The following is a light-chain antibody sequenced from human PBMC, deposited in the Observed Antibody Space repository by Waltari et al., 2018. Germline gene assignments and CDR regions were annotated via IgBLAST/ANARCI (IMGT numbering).Light chain of an antibody. CDR2: AAS. Sequence: DIQMTQSPSSLSASVGDRVTIACRASQAISNYLAWFQQKPGKAPNSLISAASNLQSGVPSRFSGSGSETDFTLTITNLQPEDFATYYCQQYNSNPYTFGQGTKLEIK. V-gene: IGKV1-16*01. CDR1: QAISNY. CDR3: QQYNSNPYT. J-gene: IGKJ2*01.